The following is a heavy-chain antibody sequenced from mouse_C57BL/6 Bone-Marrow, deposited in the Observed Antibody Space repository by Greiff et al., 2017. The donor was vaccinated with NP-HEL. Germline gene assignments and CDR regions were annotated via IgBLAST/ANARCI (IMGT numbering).Heavy chain of an antibody. V-gene: IGHV5-4*03. Sequence: EVKLMESGGGLVKPGGSLKLSCAASGFTFSSYAMTWVRQTPEKRLEWVATISDGGSYTYYAVNAQGGFTISRDNAKHSLYLQMGHLKSDDTAMYYCARVDGYTGDYWGQGTALTVSS. D-gene: IGHD2-3*01. CDR1: GFTFSSYA. CDR3: ARVDGYTGDY. CDR2: ISDGGSYT. J-gene: IGHJ2*01.